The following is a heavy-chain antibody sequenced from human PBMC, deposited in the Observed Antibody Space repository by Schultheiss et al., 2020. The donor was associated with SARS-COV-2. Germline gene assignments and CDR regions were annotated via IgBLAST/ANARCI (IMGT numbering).Heavy chain of an antibody. D-gene: IGHD3-22*01. CDR2: INSDGSGT. Sequence: GGSLRLSCAASGFTFSSYAMSWVRQAPGKGLEWVSRINSDGSGTTYADSVKGRFTISRDNSKNTLYLQMNSLRAEDTAVYYCASSDYYDGSGYYRLFDYWGQGTLVTVSS. J-gene: IGHJ4*02. CDR3: ASSDYYDGSGYYRLFDY. CDR1: GFTFSSYA. V-gene: IGHV3-23*01.